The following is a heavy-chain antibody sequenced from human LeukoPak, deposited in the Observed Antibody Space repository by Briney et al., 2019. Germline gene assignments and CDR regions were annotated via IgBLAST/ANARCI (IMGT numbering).Heavy chain of an antibody. J-gene: IGHJ4*02. D-gene: IGHD3-22*01. V-gene: IGHV3-23*01. CDR3: AKAASYYYDSSGYYPLHIYFDY. CDR1: GFTFSSYA. Sequence: PGGSLRLSCAASGFTFSSYAMSWVRQAPGKGLEWVSAISGSGGSTYYADSVKGRFTISRDNSKNTLYLQMNSLRAEATAVYYCAKAASYYYDSSGYYPLHIYFDYWGQGTLVTVSS. CDR2: ISGSGGST.